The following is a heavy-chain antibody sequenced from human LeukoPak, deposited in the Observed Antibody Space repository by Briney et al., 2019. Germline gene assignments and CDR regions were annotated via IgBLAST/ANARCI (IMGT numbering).Heavy chain of an antibody. CDR2: INGDGSST. V-gene: IGHV3-74*01. J-gene: IGHJ4*02. CDR3: GNLD. CDR1: EFTFW. Sequence: AGGSLRLSCAASEFTFWMHWVRQAPGKGLVWVSQINGDGSSTSYADSVKGRFTISRDNAKNTLYLQMNSLRAEDTAVYYCGNLDWGQGTLVTVSS.